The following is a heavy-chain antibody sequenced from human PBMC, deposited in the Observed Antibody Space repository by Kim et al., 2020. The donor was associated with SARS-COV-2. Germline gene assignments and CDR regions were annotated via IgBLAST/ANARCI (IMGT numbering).Heavy chain of an antibody. D-gene: IGHD5-12*01. V-gene: IGHV1-45*02. J-gene: IGHJ3*02. Sequence: NYAQKFQDRVTITRDRSMSTAYMELSSLRSEDTAMYYCASLDGYNYAFDIWGQGTMVTVSS. CDR3: ASLDGYNYAFDI.